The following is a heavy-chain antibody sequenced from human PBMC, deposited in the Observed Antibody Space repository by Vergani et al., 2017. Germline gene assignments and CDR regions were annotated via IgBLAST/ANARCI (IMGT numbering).Heavy chain of an antibody. CDR2: ISYDGTNK. Sequence: QVQLVESGGGVVQPGRSLRLSCAASGFTFGDHGIHWVRRAPGKGLEWVALISYDGTNKYYTNSVRGRFTISRDNSKSTLFLQMNSLRVDDMAVYYCARDRGDWRYSRYFYNYYMDVWGKGTTVTVSS. D-gene: IGHD2-8*02. V-gene: IGHV3-30-3*01. CDR1: GFTFGDHG. CDR3: ARDRGDWRYSRYFYNYYMDV. J-gene: IGHJ6*03.